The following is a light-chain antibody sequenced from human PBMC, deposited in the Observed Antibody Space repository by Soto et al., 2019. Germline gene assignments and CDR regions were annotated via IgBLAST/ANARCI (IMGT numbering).Light chain of an antibody. CDR1: QSVSSSY. Sequence: EIVWTQSPGTLSLSPGERATLSCRASQSVSSSYLAWYQQKPGQAPRLLIYGASSRATGIPDRFSGSGSGTDFTLTISRLEPEDFAVYYCQQYGSSPPLTFGQGTRLEIK. V-gene: IGKV3-20*01. J-gene: IGKJ5*01. CDR2: GAS. CDR3: QQYGSSPPLT.